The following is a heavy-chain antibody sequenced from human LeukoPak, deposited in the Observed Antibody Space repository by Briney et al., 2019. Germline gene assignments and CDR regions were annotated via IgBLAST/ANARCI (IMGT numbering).Heavy chain of an antibody. CDR3: ARDHWNSRFDY. D-gene: IGHD1-7*01. CDR1: GYTFTDYY. J-gene: IGHJ4*02. V-gene: IGHV1-2*02. Sequence: GASVKVSCKASGYTFTDYYMHWVRQAPGQGLEWMGWINSNSGDTNYAQKFQGRVTMTRDTSISTAYMELSRLRSDDTAVYYCARDHWNSRFDYWGQGTLVTVSS. CDR2: INSNSGDT.